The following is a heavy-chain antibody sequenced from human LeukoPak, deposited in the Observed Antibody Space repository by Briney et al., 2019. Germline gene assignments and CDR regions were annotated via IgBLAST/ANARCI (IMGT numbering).Heavy chain of an antibody. CDR1: GGTFSSYA. J-gene: IGHJ4*02. D-gene: IGHD3-16*02. CDR3: ARDHLDYVWGSYRPGYFDY. Sequence: GSSVKVSCKASGGTFSSYAISWVRQAPGQGLEWMGGIIPSFGTANYAQKFQGRVTITADESTSTAYMELSSLRSEDTAVYYCARDHLDYVWGSYRPGYFDYWGQGTLVTVSS. V-gene: IGHV1-69*01. CDR2: IIPSFGTA.